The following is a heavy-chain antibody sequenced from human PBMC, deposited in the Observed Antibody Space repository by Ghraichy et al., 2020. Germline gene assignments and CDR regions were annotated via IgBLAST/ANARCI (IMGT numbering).Heavy chain of an antibody. D-gene: IGHD1-26*01. CDR3: AKGYSGSYQESLDY. CDR2: ISWNSGSI. CDR1: GFTFDDYA. Sequence: GGSLRLSCAASGFTFDDYAMHWVRQAPGKGLEWVSGISWNSGSIGYADSVKGRFTISRDNAKNSLNLQMNSLRAEDTALYYCAKGYSGSYQESLDYWGQGTLVTVSS. V-gene: IGHV3-9*01. J-gene: IGHJ4*02.